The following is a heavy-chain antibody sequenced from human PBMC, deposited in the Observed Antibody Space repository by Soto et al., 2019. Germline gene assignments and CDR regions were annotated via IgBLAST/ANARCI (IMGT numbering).Heavy chain of an antibody. D-gene: IGHD6-19*01. Sequence: EVQLVESGGGLVKPGGSLRLSFAASGFTFSNAWMSWVRQAPGKGLEWVGRIKSKTDGGTTDYAAPVKGRFTISRDDSKNTLYLQMNSLKTEDTAVYYCTTDRYSSGWYVDYWGQGTLVTVSS. CDR2: IKSKTDGGTT. CDR3: TTDRYSSGWYVDY. V-gene: IGHV3-15*01. CDR1: GFTFSNAW. J-gene: IGHJ4*02.